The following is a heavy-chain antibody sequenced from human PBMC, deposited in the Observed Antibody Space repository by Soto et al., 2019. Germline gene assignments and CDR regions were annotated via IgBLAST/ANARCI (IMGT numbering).Heavy chain of an antibody. Sequence: EAQLLESGGGLVQPGGSLRLSCAASGFPFNNYAMSWVRQAPGKGLEWVSAIRGSDESTYYAQSVKGRFTISRDNSKNTLNLQMNSLRAEDTAVYYCAKSRSAEDGFDIWGQGTMVTVSS. CDR1: GFPFNNYA. D-gene: IGHD2-2*01. CDR3: AKSRSAEDGFDI. J-gene: IGHJ3*02. V-gene: IGHV3-23*01. CDR2: IRGSDEST.